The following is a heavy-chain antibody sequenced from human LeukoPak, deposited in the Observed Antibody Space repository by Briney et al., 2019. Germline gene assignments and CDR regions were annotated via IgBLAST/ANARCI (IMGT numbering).Heavy chain of an antibody. D-gene: IGHD3-22*01. J-gene: IGHJ4*02. CDR2: IYYNGGT. V-gene: IGHV4-59*01. CDR3: ARAQKKFYYDTSGYYSRGYFDH. CDR1: GGSISSYY. Sequence: PSETLSLTCTVSGGSISSYYWSWIRQRPGKGLEWIGYIYYNGGTNYNPSLKSRVTISVDTSKNQFSLKLNSVTAADTAVYYCARAQKKFYYDTSGYYSRGYFDHWGQGTLVTVSS.